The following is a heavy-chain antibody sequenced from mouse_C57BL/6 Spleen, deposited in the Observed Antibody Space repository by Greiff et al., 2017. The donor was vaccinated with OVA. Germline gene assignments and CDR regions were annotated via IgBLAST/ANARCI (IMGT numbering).Heavy chain of an antibody. CDR3: ARGSYYGSSYVYFDY. CDR1: GYTFTDYY. V-gene: IGHV1-26*01. D-gene: IGHD1-1*01. CDR2: INPNNGGT. J-gene: IGHJ2*01. Sequence: VQLQQSGPELVKPGASVKISCKASGYTFTDYYMNWVKQSHGKSLEWIGDINPNNGGTSYNQKFKGKATLTVDKSSSTAYMELRSLTSEDSAVYYCARGSYYGSSYVYFDYWGQGTTLTVSS.